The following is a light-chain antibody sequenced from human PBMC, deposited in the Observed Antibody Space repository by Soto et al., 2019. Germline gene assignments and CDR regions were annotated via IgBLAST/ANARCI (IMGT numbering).Light chain of an antibody. CDR2: GAS. CDR1: QSVFSS. J-gene: IGKJ1*01. CDR3: QQYGSSPRA. Sequence: IVMTQSPATLSVSPGERATLSCRASQSVFSSLAWYQQKPGQAPRLLIYGASSRATGIPDRFSGSGSGTDFTLTISRLEPEDFAVYYCQQYGSSPRAFGQGTRWIS. V-gene: IGKV3-20*01.